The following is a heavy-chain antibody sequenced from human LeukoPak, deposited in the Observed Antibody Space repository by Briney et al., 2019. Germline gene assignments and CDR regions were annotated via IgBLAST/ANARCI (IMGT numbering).Heavy chain of an antibody. CDR1: GYTFTSYD. D-gene: IGHD1-14*01. V-gene: IGHV1-8*01. J-gene: IGHJ4*02. CDR2: MNPNSGNT. Sequence: ASVKVSCKASGYTFTSYDINWVRQATGQGLEWMGWMNPNSGNTGYAQKFQGRVTITTDESTSTAYMELSSLRSEDTAVYYCASTHRGGFDYWGQGTLVTVSS. CDR3: ASTHRGGFDY.